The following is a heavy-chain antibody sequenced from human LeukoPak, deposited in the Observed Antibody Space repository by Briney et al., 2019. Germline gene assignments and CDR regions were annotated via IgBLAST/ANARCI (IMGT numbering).Heavy chain of an antibody. V-gene: IGHV5-51*01. D-gene: IGHD5-18*01. CDR1: GYSFSNYW. CDR2: IYPGDSDI. Sequence: GESLKIPLEGSGYSFSNYWIAWVRQMPGKGLEWMGVIYPGDSDIKYSPSFQGQVTISADKSISTAFLQWSSLKASDTAMYYCAKLLTAMVNWGQGTLVTVSS. J-gene: IGHJ4*02. CDR3: AKLLTAMVN.